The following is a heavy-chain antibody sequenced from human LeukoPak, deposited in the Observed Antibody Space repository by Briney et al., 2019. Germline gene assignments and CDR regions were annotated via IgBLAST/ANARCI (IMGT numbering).Heavy chain of an antibody. CDR2: IIPIFGTA. CDR3: ARLMITFGGVIP. Sequence: SVKVSCKASGGTFSSYAISWVRQAPGQGLEWMGGIIPIFGTANYAQKFQGRVTITADESTSTAYIELSSLRSEDTAVYYCARLMITFGGVIPWGQGTLVTVSS. CDR1: GGTFSSYA. V-gene: IGHV1-69*01. D-gene: IGHD3-16*01. J-gene: IGHJ5*02.